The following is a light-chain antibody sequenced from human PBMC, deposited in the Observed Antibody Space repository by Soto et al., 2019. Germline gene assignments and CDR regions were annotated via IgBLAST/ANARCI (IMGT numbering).Light chain of an antibody. CDR3: QQYYSTPLT. CDR1: PSVLYSSNNKNY. Sequence: DIVMTQSPDSLAVSLGERATINCKSSPSVLYSSNNKNYLAWYHQKPGQPPKLLIYWASTRESGVPDRFSGSGSATDFTLTISSLQAEDVAVYYCQQYYSTPLTFGGGTKVEI. J-gene: IGKJ4*01. CDR2: WAS. V-gene: IGKV4-1*01.